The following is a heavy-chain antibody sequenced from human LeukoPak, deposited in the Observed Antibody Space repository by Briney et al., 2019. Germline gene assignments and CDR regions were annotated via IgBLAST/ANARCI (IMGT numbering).Heavy chain of an antibody. Sequence: PSETLSLTCAVYGGSFGGYYWSWIRQPPGKGLEWIGEINHSGSTNYNPSLKSRVTISVDTSKNQFSLKLSSVTAADTAVYYCARIGITMVRGVITPYYFDYWGQGTLVTVSS. CDR2: INHSGST. V-gene: IGHV4-34*01. J-gene: IGHJ4*02. D-gene: IGHD3-10*01. CDR1: GGSFGGYY. CDR3: ARIGITMVRGVITPYYFDY.